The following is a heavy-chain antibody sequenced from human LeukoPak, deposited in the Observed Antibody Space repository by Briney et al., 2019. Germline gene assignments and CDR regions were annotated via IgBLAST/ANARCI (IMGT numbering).Heavy chain of an antibody. CDR2: TWSDGSNK. CDR3: ARGGKSAFYYGKDV. Sequence: GGSLRLSCAASGFTFSSYGMHWVRQAPGKGLEWVASTWSDGSNKYYADSVKGRFTISRDNSKNTLCLQMSSLRAEDTAAYYCARGGKSAFYYGKDVWGQGTTVTVSS. J-gene: IGHJ6*02. V-gene: IGHV3-33*01. D-gene: IGHD5-12*01. CDR1: GFTFSSYG.